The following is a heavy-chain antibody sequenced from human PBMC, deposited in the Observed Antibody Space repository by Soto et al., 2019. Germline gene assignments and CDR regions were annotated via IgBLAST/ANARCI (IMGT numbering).Heavy chain of an antibody. Sequence: PGGSLRLSCAASGFTFSSYGMHWVRQAPGKGLEWVAVIWYDGSNKYYADSVKGRFTISRDNSKNTLYLQMNSLRAEDTAVYYCARALAAAGGVFGYWGQGTLVTVSS. CDR1: GFTFSSYG. D-gene: IGHD6-13*01. J-gene: IGHJ4*02. CDR2: IWYDGSNK. CDR3: ARALAAAGGVFGY. V-gene: IGHV3-33*01.